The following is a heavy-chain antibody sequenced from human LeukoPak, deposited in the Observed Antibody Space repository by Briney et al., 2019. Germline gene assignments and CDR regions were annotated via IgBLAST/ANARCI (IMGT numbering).Heavy chain of an antibody. J-gene: IGHJ4*02. V-gene: IGHV3-48*03. CDR3: ARDGRSRGLSHVNFDY. D-gene: IGHD3-16*02. CDR2: ISSSGMTK. Sequence: GGSLRLSCAASGLTLSNYWMTWVRQAPGKGLEWVSYISSSGMTKYYAVSVKGRFTMSRDNAKNSLYLQLSSLRAEDTAVYYCARDGRSRGLSHVNFDYWGQGILVTVSS. CDR1: GLTLSNYW.